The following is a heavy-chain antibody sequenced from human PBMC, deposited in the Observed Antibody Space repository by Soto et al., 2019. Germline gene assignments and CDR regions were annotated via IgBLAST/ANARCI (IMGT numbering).Heavy chain of an antibody. V-gene: IGHV3-23*01. CDR2: ISGSGGST. Sequence: GGSLRLSCAASGFTFSSYAMSWVRQAPGKGLEWVSAISGSGGSTYYADSVKGRFTISRDNSKNTLYLQMNSLRAEDTAVYYCAKRPSYYYDSSGYQNVDYWGQGTLVTVSS. J-gene: IGHJ4*02. D-gene: IGHD3-22*01. CDR3: AKRPSYYYDSSGYQNVDY. CDR1: GFTFSSYA.